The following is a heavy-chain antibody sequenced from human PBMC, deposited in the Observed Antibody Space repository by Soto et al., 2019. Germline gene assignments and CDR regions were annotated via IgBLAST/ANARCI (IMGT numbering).Heavy chain of an antibody. V-gene: IGHV3-74*01. Sequence: EVQLVESGGGLVQPGGSLRLSCAASGFTFSTYWMHWVRQAPGKGLVWVARIKSDGSSTTYADSVKGRFAISRDNAKNTLYLQMNSLTGEDTAVYYCARDYMLRGRDSNWFDPWGQGTLVTVSS. CDR3: ARDYMLRGRDSNWFDP. D-gene: IGHD3-10*01. J-gene: IGHJ5*02. CDR1: GFTFSTYW. CDR2: IKSDGSST.